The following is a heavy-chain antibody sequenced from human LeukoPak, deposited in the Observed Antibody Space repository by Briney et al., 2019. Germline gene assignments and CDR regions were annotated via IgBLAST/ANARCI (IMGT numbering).Heavy chain of an antibody. CDR1: GFTFDTTD. CDR2: ISGTGDRT. D-gene: IGHD5-12*01. J-gene: IGHJ4*02. V-gene: IGHV3-23*01. CDR3: VKNSGIWSF. Sequence: GGSLRLSCGVSGFTFDTTDMTWVRQAPGEGPEWLSCISGTGDRTYYADSVRGRFTISRDNSKNMLYLQMTSLRVEDTTTYYCVKNSGIWSFWGRGTLAAVSS.